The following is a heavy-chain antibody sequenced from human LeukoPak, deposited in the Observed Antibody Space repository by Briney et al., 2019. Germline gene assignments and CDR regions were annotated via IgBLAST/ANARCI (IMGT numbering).Heavy chain of an antibody. CDR3: ARATHDYGGHYYYYYMDV. J-gene: IGHJ6*03. Sequence: SETLSLTCAVYGGSFSGYYWSWIRQPPGKGLEWIGEINHSGSTNYNPSLKSRVTISVDTSKNQFSLKLSSVTAADTAVYYCARATHDYGGHYYYYYMDVWGKGTTVTVSS. D-gene: IGHD4-23*01. V-gene: IGHV4-34*01. CDR1: GGSFSGYY. CDR2: INHSGST.